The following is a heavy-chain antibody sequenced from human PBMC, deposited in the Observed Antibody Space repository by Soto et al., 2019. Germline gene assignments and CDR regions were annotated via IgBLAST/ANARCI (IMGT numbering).Heavy chain of an antibody. CDR1: GFTFSSYA. CDR2: ISGSGGST. D-gene: IGHD3-22*01. J-gene: IGHJ4*02. V-gene: IGHV3-23*01. CDR3: AKFGPVDSSGYSNDY. Sequence: GGSLRLSCAASGFTFSSYAMSWVRQAPGKGLEWVSAISGSGGSTYYADSVKGRFTISRDNSKSTLYLQMNSLRAEDTAVYYCAKFGPVDSSGYSNDYWGQGTLVTVSS.